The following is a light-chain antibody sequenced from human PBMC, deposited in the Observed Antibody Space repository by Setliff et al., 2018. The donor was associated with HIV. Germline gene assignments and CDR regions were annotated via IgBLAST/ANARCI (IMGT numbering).Light chain of an antibody. J-gene: IGLJ1*01. CDR1: SSDVGSYNV. V-gene: IGLV2-23*02. CDR2: EVS. Sequence: QSALTQPASVSGSPGQSITNSCTGTSSDVGSYNVVSWYQQHPGKAPKLMIYEVSERPSGVSNRFSGSKSGSTASLTISGLQAEDEADYYCCSYAGSSTYVFGTGTKVTVL. CDR3: CSYAGSSTYV.